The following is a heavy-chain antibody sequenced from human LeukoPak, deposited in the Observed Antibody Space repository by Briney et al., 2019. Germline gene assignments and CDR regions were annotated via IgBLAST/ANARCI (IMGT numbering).Heavy chain of an antibody. V-gene: IGHV1-69*15. Sequence: SVKVSCKTSGGAFSDSAIYWMRQAPGHGLEWMGRITPTFGTTNYAQKFEDRVTISLDGPTNTAYMEMSSLRSEDTAVYYCARASQTFGTKYNVFDVWGQGTMIIVSS. J-gene: IGHJ3*01. CDR3: ARASQTFGTKYNVFDV. CDR1: GGAFSDSA. CDR2: ITPTFGTT. D-gene: IGHD3-16*01.